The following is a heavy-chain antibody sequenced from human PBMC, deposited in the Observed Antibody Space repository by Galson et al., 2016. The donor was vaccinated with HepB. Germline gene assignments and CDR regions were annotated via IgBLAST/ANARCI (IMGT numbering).Heavy chain of an antibody. CDR1: GFSLRTSGVG. J-gene: IGHJ3*02. CDR3: AHWAGANHYASGAQGGFDI. CDR2: IYWNDDK. Sequence: PALVKPTQTLTLTCTFSGFSLRTSGVGVGWIRQPPGKALEWLALIYWNDDKRYSPSLKSRLTITKDTSENQVVLTMTNMDPVDTATYFCAHWAGANHYASGAQGGFDIWGQGTMVTVSS. V-gene: IGHV2-5*01. D-gene: IGHD3-10*01.